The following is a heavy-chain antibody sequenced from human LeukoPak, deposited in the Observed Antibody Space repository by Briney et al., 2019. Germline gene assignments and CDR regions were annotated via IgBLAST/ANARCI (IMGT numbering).Heavy chain of an antibody. Sequence: PGRSLRLSCAASGFTFSSYAMHWVRQAPGKGLEWVAVISYDGSNKYYADSVKGRFTISRDNSKNTLYLQMNSLRAEDTAVYYCARAGAMIVVVMPDYWGQGTLVTVSS. CDR1: GFTFSSYA. J-gene: IGHJ4*02. D-gene: IGHD3-22*01. CDR2: ISYDGSNK. CDR3: ARAGAMIVVVMPDY. V-gene: IGHV3-30-3*01.